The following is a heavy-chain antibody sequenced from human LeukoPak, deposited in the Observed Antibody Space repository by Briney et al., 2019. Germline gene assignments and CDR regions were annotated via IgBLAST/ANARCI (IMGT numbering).Heavy chain of an antibody. J-gene: IGHJ4*02. CDR3: ARLGGTYYDILTGQGAFDY. D-gene: IGHD3-9*01. CDR2: IYYSGST. CDR1: GGSISSYY. Sequence: SETLSLTCTVSGGSISSYYWSWIRQPPGKGLEWIGYIYYSGSTNYNPSLKSRVTISVDTSKNQFSLKLSSVTAADTAVCYCARLGGTYYDILTGQGAFDYWGQGTLVTVSS. V-gene: IGHV4-59*08.